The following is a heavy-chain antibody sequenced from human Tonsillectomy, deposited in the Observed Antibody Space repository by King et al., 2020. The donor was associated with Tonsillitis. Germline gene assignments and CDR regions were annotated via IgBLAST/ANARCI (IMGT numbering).Heavy chain of an antibody. Sequence: VQLVESGGGVVQPGRSLRLSCAASGFTFSKYAMHWVRQAPGKGLEWVAVLSYDGSHNYYADSVKGRFTIFRDNSKKTLCMQMNSLRAEDTAVYYCARDPSGGEGATYFDYGGQGTLVYVPS. D-gene: IGHD1-26*01. V-gene: IGHV3-30*04. CDR2: LSYDGSHN. J-gene: IGHJ4*02. CDR1: GFTFSKYA. CDR3: ARDPSGGEGATYFDY.